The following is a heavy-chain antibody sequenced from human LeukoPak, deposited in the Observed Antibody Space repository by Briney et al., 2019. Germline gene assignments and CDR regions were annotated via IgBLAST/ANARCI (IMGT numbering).Heavy chain of an antibody. Sequence: ASVKVSCKASGYTFTSYGISWVRQAHGQGLEWMGWISAYNGNTNYAQKLQGRVTMTTDASTSTAYMELRSLRSDDTAVYYCARDVYYYDSSGYSAEFDYWGQGTLVTVSS. D-gene: IGHD3-22*01. J-gene: IGHJ4*02. CDR2: ISAYNGNT. CDR3: ARDVYYYDSSGYSAEFDY. CDR1: GYTFTSYG. V-gene: IGHV1-18*01.